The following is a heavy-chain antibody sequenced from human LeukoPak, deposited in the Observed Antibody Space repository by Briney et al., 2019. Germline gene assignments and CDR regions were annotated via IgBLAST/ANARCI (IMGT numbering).Heavy chain of an antibody. J-gene: IGHJ4*02. D-gene: IGHD4-17*01. Sequence: PGGSLRLSCAASGFTFSNAWMSWVRQAPGKGLEWVSVIYSGGSTYYADSVKGRFTISRDNSKNTLYLQMNSLRAEDTAVYYCAKDLTRYTVTTYHFDYWGQGTLVTVSS. CDR1: GFTFSNAW. CDR3: AKDLTRYTVTTYHFDY. V-gene: IGHV3-53*01. CDR2: IYSGGST.